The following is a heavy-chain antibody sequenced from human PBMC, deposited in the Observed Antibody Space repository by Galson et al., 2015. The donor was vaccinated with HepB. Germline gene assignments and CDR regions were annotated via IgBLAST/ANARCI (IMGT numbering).Heavy chain of an antibody. V-gene: IGHV3-23*01. CDR2: ISGSGGST. D-gene: IGHD3-3*01. J-gene: IGHJ4*02. CDR3: ATPSVLRFLEWLLPPYYFDY. Sequence: SLRLSCAASGFTFSSYAMSWVRQAPGKGLEWVSAISGSGGSTYYADSVKGRFTISRDNSKNTLYLQMNSLRAEDTAVYYCATPSVLRFLEWLLPPYYFDYWGQGTLVTVSS. CDR1: GFTFSSYA.